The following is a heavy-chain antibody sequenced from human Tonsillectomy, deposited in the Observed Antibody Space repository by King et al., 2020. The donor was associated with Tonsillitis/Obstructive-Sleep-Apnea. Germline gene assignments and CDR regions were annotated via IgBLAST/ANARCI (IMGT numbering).Heavy chain of an antibody. Sequence: QLQESVPGLVKPSETLSLTCTVSGGSISSSSYYWGWIRQPPGKGLEWIGSIYYSGSTYYNPSLKSRVTISVDTSKNHFSLKLSSVTAADTAVYYCARPIDMDVWGKGTTVTVSS. V-gene: IGHV4-39*02. CDR1: GGSISSSSYY. J-gene: IGHJ6*03. CDR2: IYYSGST. CDR3: ARPIDMDV. D-gene: IGHD1-26*01.